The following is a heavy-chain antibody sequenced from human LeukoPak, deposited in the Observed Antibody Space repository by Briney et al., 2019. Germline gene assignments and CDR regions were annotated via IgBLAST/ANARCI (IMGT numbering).Heavy chain of an antibody. CDR2: MNPNSGNT. CDR1: GYTFTSYD. CDR3: ARGRSGRYCTYCFCLCPPY. D-gene: IGHD2-8*01. J-gene: IGHJ4*01. V-gene: IGHV1-8*01. Sequence: ASVKVSCKASGYTFTSYDINWVRQATGQGLEWMGWMNPNSGNTGYAQKFQGRVTMTRNTSISTAYMELSSLRSEDTAVYYCARGRSGRYCTYCFCLCPPYLGQGTPVT.